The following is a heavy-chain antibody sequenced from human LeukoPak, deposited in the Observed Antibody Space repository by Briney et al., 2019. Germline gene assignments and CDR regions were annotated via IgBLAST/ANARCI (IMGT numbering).Heavy chain of an antibody. Sequence: GGSLRLSCAASGFTFSSYWMSWVRQAPGKGLEWVANIKQDGSEKYYVDSVKGRFAISRDNAKNSLYLQMNSLRAEDTAVYYCARGPYSSSWEYYYYYYMDVWGKGTTVTVSS. CDR3: ARGPYSSSWEYYYYYYMDV. CDR1: GFTFSSYW. D-gene: IGHD6-13*01. V-gene: IGHV3-7*01. CDR2: IKQDGSEK. J-gene: IGHJ6*03.